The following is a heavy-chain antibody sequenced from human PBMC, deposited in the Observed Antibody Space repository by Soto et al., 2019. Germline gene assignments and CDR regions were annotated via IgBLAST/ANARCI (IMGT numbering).Heavy chain of an antibody. D-gene: IGHD2-15*01. V-gene: IGHV4-4*02. CDR1: GASISSTNW. Sequence: QVQLQESGPRLVKPSGTLSLTCAVSGASISSTNWWTWVRQPPGKGLEWIGEIYHTGSTKYNPSLKSRVTRSLDKSNHQFSLNLSSVTAADTAVYYCATLPPRIVVVVLPIPTWGQGTLVTVSS. CDR2: IYHTGST. J-gene: IGHJ4*02. CDR3: ATLPPRIVVVVLPIPT.